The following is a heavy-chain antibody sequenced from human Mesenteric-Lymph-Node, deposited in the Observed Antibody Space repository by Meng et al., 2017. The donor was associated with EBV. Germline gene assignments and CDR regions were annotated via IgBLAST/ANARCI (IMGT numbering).Heavy chain of an antibody. CDR2: ISSNGNNK. CDR3: AAQGSGWTYLDY. Sequence: LVGSGGGLVQPGRALRLSCAAPGFTFNSHAMHWVRQAPGKGLEWVAFISSNGNNKKYADSVKGRFTVSRDNSMNTVSLQMNSLRTDDTAIFYRAAQGSGWTYLDYWGQGALVTVSS. J-gene: IGHJ4*02. V-gene: IGHV3-30*04. D-gene: IGHD6-19*01. CDR1: GFTFNSHA.